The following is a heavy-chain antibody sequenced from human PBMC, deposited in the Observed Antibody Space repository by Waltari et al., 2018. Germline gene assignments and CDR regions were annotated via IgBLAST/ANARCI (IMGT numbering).Heavy chain of an antibody. J-gene: IGHJ4*02. CDR1: GFTFRSYG. CDR3: ARVRVAVAGTDDFDY. CDR2: IWYDGSNK. Sequence: QVQLVESGGGVVQPGRSLRLSCAASGFTFRSYGMHWVRQAPGKGLEWVAVIWYDGSNKYYADSVKGRFTISRDNSKNTLYLQMNSLRAEDTAVYYCARVRVAVAGTDDFDYWGQGTLVTVSS. D-gene: IGHD6-19*01. V-gene: IGHV3-33*01.